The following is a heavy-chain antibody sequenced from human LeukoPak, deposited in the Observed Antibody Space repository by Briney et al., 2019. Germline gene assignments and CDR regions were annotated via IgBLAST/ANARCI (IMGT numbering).Heavy chain of an antibody. Sequence: PSETLSLTCTVSGGSISSSSYYWGWIRQPPGKGLEWIGTIYYSGSTYYNPALKRRVSISVDTSKNQLSLKLSSVTAADTAVYYCVTRLKGLNGYSSSWYSVELDYWGQGTLVTVSS. J-gene: IGHJ4*02. D-gene: IGHD6-13*01. CDR3: VTRLKGLNGYSSSWYSVELDY. CDR2: IYYSGST. CDR1: GGSISSSSYY. V-gene: IGHV4-39*01.